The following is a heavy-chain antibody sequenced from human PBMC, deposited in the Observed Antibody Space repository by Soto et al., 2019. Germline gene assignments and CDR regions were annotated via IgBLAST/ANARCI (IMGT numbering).Heavy chain of an antibody. CDR1: GGTFSSYA. D-gene: IGHD3-22*01. V-gene: IGHV1-69*13. Sequence: SVKVSCKASGGTFSSYAISWVRQAPGQGLGWMGGIIPIFGTANYAQKFQGRVTITADESTSTAYMELSSLRSEDTAVYYCAIGRDSSGYYAAMDYWGQGTLVTVSS. J-gene: IGHJ4*02. CDR3: AIGRDSSGYYAAMDY. CDR2: IIPIFGTA.